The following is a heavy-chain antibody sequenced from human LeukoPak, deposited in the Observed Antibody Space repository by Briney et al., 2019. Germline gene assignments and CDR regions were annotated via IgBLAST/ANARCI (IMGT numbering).Heavy chain of an antibody. CDR3: ANGDDSSGYYYSWTY. CDR2: INWNGGST. D-gene: IGHD3-22*01. CDR1: GFTFDDYG. Sequence: GGSLRLSCAASGFTFDDYGMSWVRQAPGKGLEWVSGINWNGGSTGYADSAKGRFTISRDNAKNSLYLQMNSLRAEDTALYYCANGDDSSGYYYSWTYWGQGTLVTVSS. J-gene: IGHJ4*02. V-gene: IGHV3-20*04.